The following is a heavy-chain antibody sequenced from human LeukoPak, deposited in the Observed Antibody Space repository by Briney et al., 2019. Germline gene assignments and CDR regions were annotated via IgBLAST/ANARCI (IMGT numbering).Heavy chain of an antibody. CDR2: IYHSGTT. J-gene: IGHJ5*02. CDR1: GVAISRGGYA. CDR3: ARDSIRVQTGTTP. Sequence: SETLSLTCAVSGVAISRGGYAWNWIRQPPGKGLEWIAYIYHSGTTYYNPSLKSRATISVDTSKNQFSLRLTSVTAADTAVYYCARDSIRVQTGTTPWGRGTLVTVSS. V-gene: IGHV4-30-4*07. D-gene: IGHD1-1*01.